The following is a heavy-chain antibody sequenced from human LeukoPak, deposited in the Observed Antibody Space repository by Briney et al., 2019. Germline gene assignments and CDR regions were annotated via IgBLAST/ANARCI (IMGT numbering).Heavy chain of an antibody. CDR2: ISSSSSYI. Sequence: PGGSLRLSCAASGFTFSSYSMNWVRQAPGKGLEWVSSISSSSSYIYYADSVKGRFTISRDNAKNSLYLQMNSLRAEDTAVYYCARENDFWSGDRGYFDYWGQGTLVTVSS. J-gene: IGHJ4*02. D-gene: IGHD3-3*01. V-gene: IGHV3-21*01. CDR3: ARENDFWSGDRGYFDY. CDR1: GFTFSSYS.